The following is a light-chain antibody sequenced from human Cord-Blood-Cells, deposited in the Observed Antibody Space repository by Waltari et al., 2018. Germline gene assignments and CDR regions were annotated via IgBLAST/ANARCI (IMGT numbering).Light chain of an antibody. CDR3: AAWDDSLNGYV. CDR2: SNN. J-gene: IGLJ1*01. CDR1: SSNIRSNP. Sequence: QSVLTQPPSASGTPGQRVTIPCSGSSSNIRSNPVNWYHQLPGTAPKLLIYSNNQRPSGVPDRFSGSKSGTSASLAISGLQSEDEADYYCAAWDDSLNGYVFGTGTKVTVL. V-gene: IGLV1-44*01.